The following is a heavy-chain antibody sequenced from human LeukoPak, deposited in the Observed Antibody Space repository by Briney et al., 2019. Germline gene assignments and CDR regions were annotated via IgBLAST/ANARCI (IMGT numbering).Heavy chain of an antibody. CDR3: AAPLVVPAANMDEDAFDI. V-gene: IGHV1-2*06. D-gene: IGHD2-2*01. CDR1: GGTFSSYA. Sequence: GASVKVSCKASGGTFSSYAISWVRQAPGQGLEWMGRINPNSGGTNYAQKFQGRVTMTRDTSISTAYMELSRLRSDDTAVYYCAAPLVVPAANMDEDAFDIWGQGTMVTVSS. CDR2: INPNSGGT. J-gene: IGHJ3*02.